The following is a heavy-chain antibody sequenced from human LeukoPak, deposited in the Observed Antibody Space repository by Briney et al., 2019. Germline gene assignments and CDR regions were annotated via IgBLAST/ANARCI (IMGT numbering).Heavy chain of an antibody. CDR3: ARGMYSSGWPIDY. D-gene: IGHD6-19*01. CDR1: GGSFSGYY. J-gene: IGHJ4*02. Sequence: SETPSLTCAVYGGSFSGYYWSWIRQPPGKGLEWIGEINHSGSTNYNPSLKSRVTISVDTSKNQFSLKLSSVTAADTAVYYCARGMYSSGWPIDYWGQGTLVTVSS. V-gene: IGHV4-34*01. CDR2: INHSGST.